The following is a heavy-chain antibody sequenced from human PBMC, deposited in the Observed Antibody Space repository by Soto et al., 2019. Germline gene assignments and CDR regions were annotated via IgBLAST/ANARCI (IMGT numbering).Heavy chain of an antibody. Sequence: ASVKVSCKASGYTFTGYFIHWVRQAPRQGLEWVGYINPNSGATKYAPRFQGRVTMTSDTSIRTAYMDLSNLRSDDTAVYYCARGGGTILAPLPWGQGTLVTVSS. D-gene: IGHD3-3*01. CDR3: ARGGGTILAPLP. CDR1: GYTFTGYF. CDR2: INPNSGAT. V-gene: IGHV1-2*02. J-gene: IGHJ5*02.